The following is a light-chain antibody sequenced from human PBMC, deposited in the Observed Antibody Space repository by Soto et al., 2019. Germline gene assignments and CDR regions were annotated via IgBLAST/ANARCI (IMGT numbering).Light chain of an antibody. Sequence: QSSLTQPASVSGSPGQSITISCSGTSSDVGSYSHVAWYQQFPGKTPKLIIYEVTYRPSGVSHRFSASKSGNTASLTISGRQAGDEADYYCISYTGSSTSYVFGTGTKLTVL. V-gene: IGLV2-14*01. CDR3: ISYTGSSTSYV. CDR1: SSDVGSYSH. CDR2: EVT. J-gene: IGLJ1*01.